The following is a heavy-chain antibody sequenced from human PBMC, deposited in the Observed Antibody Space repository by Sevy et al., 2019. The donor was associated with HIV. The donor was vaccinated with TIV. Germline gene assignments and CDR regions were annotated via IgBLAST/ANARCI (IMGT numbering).Heavy chain of an antibody. V-gene: IGHV4-39*01. CDR2: IYYSGST. CDR1: GGSISSSSYY. J-gene: IGHJ4*02. Sequence: SETLSLTCTVSGGSISSSSYYWGWIRQPPGKGLEWIGSIYYSGSTYYNPSLKSRVTISVDTPKNQFSLKLSSVTAADTAVYYCARRRKRSRDLDYWGQGTLVTVSS. CDR3: ARRRKRSRDLDY. D-gene: IGHD1-1*01.